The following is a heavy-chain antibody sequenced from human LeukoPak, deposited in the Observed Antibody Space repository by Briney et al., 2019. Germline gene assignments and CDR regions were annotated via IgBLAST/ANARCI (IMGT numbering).Heavy chain of an antibody. V-gene: IGHV1-69*04. Sequence: ASVKVSCKASGYTFTSYDINWVRQATGQGLEWMGRIIPILGIANYAQKFQGRVTITADKSTSTAYMELSSLRSEDTAVYYCARDRRFLEWGHFDYWGQGTLVTVSS. CDR2: IIPILGIA. CDR3: ARDRRFLEWGHFDY. J-gene: IGHJ4*02. CDR1: GYTFTSYD. D-gene: IGHD3-3*01.